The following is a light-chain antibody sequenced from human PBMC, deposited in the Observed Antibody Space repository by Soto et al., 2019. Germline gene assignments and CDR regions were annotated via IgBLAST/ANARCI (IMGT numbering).Light chain of an antibody. J-gene: IGLJ1*01. CDR2: ENN. CDR1: SSNIGNNY. CDR3: GTWDSSLSAHYV. V-gene: IGLV1-51*02. Sequence: QSVLTQPPSVSAAPGQKVTISCSGSSSNIGNNYVSWYQQLPGTAPKLLIYENNKRPSGIPDRFSGSKSGTSATLGITGLQTGDEADYYCGTWDSSLSAHYVFGTGTKPPS.